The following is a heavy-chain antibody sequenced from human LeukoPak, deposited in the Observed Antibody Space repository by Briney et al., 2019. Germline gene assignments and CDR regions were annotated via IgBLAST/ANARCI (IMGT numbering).Heavy chain of an antibody. D-gene: IGHD2-15*01. J-gene: IGHJ4*02. CDR3: ARAGPPYCSGGSCPLDY. CDR2: IYYSGST. Sequence: SETLSLTCTVSGRSISSGGYYWSWIRQHPGKGLEWIGYIYYSGSTYYNPSLKSRVTISVDTSKNQFSLKLSSVTAADTAVYYCARAGPPYCSGGSCPLDYWGQGTLVTVSS. V-gene: IGHV4-31*03. CDR1: GRSISSGGYY.